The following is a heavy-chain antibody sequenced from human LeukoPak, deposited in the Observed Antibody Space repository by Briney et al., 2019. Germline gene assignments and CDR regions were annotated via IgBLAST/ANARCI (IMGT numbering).Heavy chain of an antibody. Sequence: GGSLRLSCAASGFTFSSYAMHWVRQAPGKGLEGVAVISYDGSNKYYADSVKGRFTISRDNSKNTLYLQMNSLRAEDTAVYYCAGDQGGIQLWFRYWGQGTLVTVSS. CDR1: GFTFSSYA. J-gene: IGHJ4*02. D-gene: IGHD5-18*01. CDR3: AGDQGGIQLWFRY. V-gene: IGHV3-30*04. CDR2: ISYDGSNK.